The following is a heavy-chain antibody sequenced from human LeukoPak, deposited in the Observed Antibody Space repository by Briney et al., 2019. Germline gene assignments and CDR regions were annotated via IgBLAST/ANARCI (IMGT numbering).Heavy chain of an antibody. CDR1: GFTFSSYG. D-gene: IGHD3-10*01. V-gene: IGHV3-30*02. J-gene: IGHJ4*02. CDR3: AKESGITMVRGVSTF. Sequence: PGGSLRLSCAASGFTFSSYGMHWVRQAPGKGLEWVAFIRYDGSNKYYADSVKGRFTISRDNSKNTLYLQINSLRAEDTAVYYCAKESGITMVRGVSTFWGQGTLVTVSS. CDR2: IRYDGSNK.